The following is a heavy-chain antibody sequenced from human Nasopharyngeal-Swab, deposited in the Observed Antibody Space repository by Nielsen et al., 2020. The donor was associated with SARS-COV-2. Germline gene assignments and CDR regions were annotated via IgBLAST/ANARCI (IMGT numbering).Heavy chain of an antibody. Sequence: WIRQPPGKGLEWIGSIYYSGSTYYNPSLKSRVTISVDTSKNQFSLKLSSVTAADTAVYYCARLVGCCSSTSCYAGVGHYYYYYMDVWGKGTTVTVSS. CDR2: IYYSGST. D-gene: IGHD2-2*01. J-gene: IGHJ6*03. CDR3: ARLVGCCSSTSCYAGVGHYYYYYMDV. V-gene: IGHV4-39*01.